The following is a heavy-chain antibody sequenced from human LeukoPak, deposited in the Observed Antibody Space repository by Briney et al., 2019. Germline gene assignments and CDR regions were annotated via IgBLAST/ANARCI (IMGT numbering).Heavy chain of an antibody. V-gene: IGHV4-34*01. CDR1: GVSFNDYY. J-gene: IGHJ4*02. CDR3: TRMTAGHDY. CDR2: INHSGYT. Sequence: SETLSLTCAVSGVSFNDYYWSWLRQTPGKGLEWIGEINHSGYTNDSPSLKSRVTLSIDTSMKQFSLNLRSVSVADTGIYYCTRMTAGHDYWGQGTLVTVSS. D-gene: IGHD2-21*02.